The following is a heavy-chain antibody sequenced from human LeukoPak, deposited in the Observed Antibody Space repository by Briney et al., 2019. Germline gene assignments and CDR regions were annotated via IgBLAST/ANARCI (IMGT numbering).Heavy chain of an antibody. D-gene: IGHD1-26*01. CDR2: ISYDGSNK. V-gene: IGHV3-30-3*01. CDR1: GFTFSSYA. J-gene: IGHJ1*01. CDR3: ARDRDQWELLEYFQH. Sequence: GGSLRLSCAASGFTFSSYAMHWGRQAPGKGLEWVAVISYDGSNKYYADSVKGRFTISRDNSKNTLYLQMNSLRAEDTAVYYCARDRDQWELLEYFQHWGQGTLVTVSS.